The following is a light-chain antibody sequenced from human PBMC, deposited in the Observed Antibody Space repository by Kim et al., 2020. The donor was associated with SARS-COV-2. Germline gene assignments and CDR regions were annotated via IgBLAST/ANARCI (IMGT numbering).Light chain of an antibody. Sequence: SASVGGRVTITCRASQDMSTYVNWFQQRAGKAPKLLNYAVSSLQSGVPSRFSGSGSGTDFTLTISSLQPEDFATYYCQQTNSTPYSFGQGTKLEI. CDR1: QDMSTY. J-gene: IGKJ2*03. V-gene: IGKV1-39*01. CDR2: AVS. CDR3: QQTNSTPYS.